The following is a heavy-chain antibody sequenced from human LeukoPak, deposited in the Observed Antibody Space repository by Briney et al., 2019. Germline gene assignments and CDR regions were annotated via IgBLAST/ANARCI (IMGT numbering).Heavy chain of an antibody. D-gene: IGHD3-10*01. Sequence: GGSLRLSCTASGFTFGDYAMSWVRQAPGKGLEWVGFIRSKAYGGTTEYAASVRGRFTISRDDSKSIAYLQMNSLKTEDTAVYYCTRHINRWFGESTDAFDIWGQGTMVTVSS. CDR2: IRSKAYGGTT. J-gene: IGHJ3*02. CDR1: GFTFGDYA. CDR3: TRHINRWFGESTDAFDI. V-gene: IGHV3-49*04.